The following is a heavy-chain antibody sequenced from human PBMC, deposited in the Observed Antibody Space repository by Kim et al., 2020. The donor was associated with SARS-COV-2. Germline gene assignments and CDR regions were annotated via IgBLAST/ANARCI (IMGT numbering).Heavy chain of an antibody. Sequence: SETLSLTCTVSGGSISGYYWSWIRQPPGKGLEWIGYIFYSGSTNYNPSLKSRVTISVDTSKNQFSLKLNSVTAADTAVYYCARGPVTGTTGPAGMVGWVDPWGQGTLVTVSS. CDR1: GGSISGYY. D-gene: IGHD1-7*01. J-gene: IGHJ5*02. V-gene: IGHV4-59*01. CDR2: IFYSGST. CDR3: ARGPVTGTTGPAGMVGWVDP.